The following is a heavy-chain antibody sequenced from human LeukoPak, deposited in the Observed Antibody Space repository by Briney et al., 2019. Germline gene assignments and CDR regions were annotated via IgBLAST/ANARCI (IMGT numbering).Heavy chain of an antibody. CDR1: GFTFSDYY. Sequence: GGSLRLSCAASGFTFSDYYMSWIRQAPGKGVEGVSYISSSGRTIYYADSVKGPFTISRDNAKNSLYLQMNSLRAEDTAVYHCARFGYVAAVDVWGQGTPVTVSS. J-gene: IGHJ4*02. CDR2: ISSSGRTI. CDR3: ARFGYVAAVDV. V-gene: IGHV3-11*04. D-gene: IGHD2-15*01.